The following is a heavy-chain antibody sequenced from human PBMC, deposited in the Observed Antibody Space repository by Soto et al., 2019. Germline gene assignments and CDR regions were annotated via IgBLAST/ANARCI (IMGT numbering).Heavy chain of an antibody. Sequence: EVQLVESGGGLVKPGGSLRLSCAASGFTFSSYSMNWVRQAPGKGLEWVSSISSSSSYIYYADSVKGRFTISRDNAKNSLYLQMNCLRAEDMAVYYCARDRIGCTCYNGCGAFDIWGQGTMVTVSS. CDR1: GFTFSSYS. CDR2: ISSSSSYI. D-gene: IGHD2-15*01. V-gene: IGHV3-21*01. J-gene: IGHJ3*02. CDR3: ARDRIGCTCYNGCGAFDI.